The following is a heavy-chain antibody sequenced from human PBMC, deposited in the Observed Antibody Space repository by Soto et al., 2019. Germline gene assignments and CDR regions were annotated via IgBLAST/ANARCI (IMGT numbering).Heavy chain of an antibody. D-gene: IGHD6-13*01. CDR3: AILKQLINSPLYYYYYGMDV. CDR1: GYSFTSYW. V-gene: IGHV5-10-1*01. J-gene: IGHJ6*02. CDR2: IDPSDSYT. Sequence: GESLKISCKGSGYSFTSYWISWVRQMPGKGLEWMGRIDPSDSYTNYSPSFQGHVTISADKSISTACLQWSSLKASDTAMYYCAILKQLINSPLYYYYYGMDVWGQGTTVTVSS.